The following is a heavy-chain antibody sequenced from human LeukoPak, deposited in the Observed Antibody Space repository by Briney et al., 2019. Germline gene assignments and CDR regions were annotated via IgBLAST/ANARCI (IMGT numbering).Heavy chain of an antibody. V-gene: IGHV4-59*02. J-gene: IGHJ1*01. D-gene: IGHD1-1*01. CDR1: GGSVSGYY. Sequence: SETLSLTCIVSGGSVSGYYWSWIRRPPGKGLEWIGYIHYSGYTNYNPSLKSRVTISVDTSRNQFSLKLTSVTPADTAVYYCASGRDQLSYFQYWGQGTLATVSS. CDR3: ASGRDQLSYFQY. CDR2: IHYSGYT.